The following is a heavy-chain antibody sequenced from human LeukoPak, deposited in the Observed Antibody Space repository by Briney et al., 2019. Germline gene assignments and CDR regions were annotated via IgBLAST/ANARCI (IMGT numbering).Heavy chain of an antibody. D-gene: IGHD3-22*01. CDR3: ARVGNSGYYFFDY. CDR2: IKQDGSEK. J-gene: IGHJ4*02. Sequence: GGSLRLSCAGSGFTFSIYWMTWVRQAPGKGLEWVANIKQDGSEKYYVDSVKGRFTISRDNAKNSLYLQMNSLRAEDTAVYYCARVGNSGYYFFDYWGQGTLVTVSS. CDR1: GFTFSIYW. V-gene: IGHV3-7*02.